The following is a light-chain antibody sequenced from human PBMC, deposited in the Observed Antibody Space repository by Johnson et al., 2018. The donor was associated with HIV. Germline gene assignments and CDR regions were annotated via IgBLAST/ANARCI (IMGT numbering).Light chain of an antibody. CDR1: SSNIGNNY. CDR3: GTWDRSLSAGAV. CDR2: ENT. Sequence: QSVLTQPPSVSAAPGQKVTISCSGSSSNIGNNYVSWYQQLPGTAPNLLIYENTTRPSGSPDRFSGSTSGTSATLDITGLHTWDEADYYCGTWDRSLSAGAVFGTGTKVTVL. V-gene: IGLV1-51*02. J-gene: IGLJ1*01.